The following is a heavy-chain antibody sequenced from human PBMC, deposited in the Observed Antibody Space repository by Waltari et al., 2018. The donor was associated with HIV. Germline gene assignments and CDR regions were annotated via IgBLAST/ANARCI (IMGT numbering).Heavy chain of an antibody. Sequence: VKFVESGGGSLMPWGALGLSCSISDLIFKDAWLTWVRQTPGKRPEWIGRIKSKKDGGGIDYAASLRDKFVISRDDSKNVLFLRSNNLQSEDTGLYFCVTDWPYFNNRFYAWGQGIPVTIS. D-gene: IGHD2-2*01. CDR2: IKSKKDGGGI. CDR3: VTDWPYFNNRFYA. V-gene: IGHV3-15*05. J-gene: IGHJ5*02. CDR1: DLIFKDAW.